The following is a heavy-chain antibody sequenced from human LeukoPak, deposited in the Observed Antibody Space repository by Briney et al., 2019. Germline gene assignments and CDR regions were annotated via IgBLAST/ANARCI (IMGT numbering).Heavy chain of an antibody. CDR2: IKQDGSEK. V-gene: IGHV3-7*01. J-gene: IGHJ4*02. CDR1: GFTFSSYW. CDR3: VNYDTTTGQSDY. Sequence: GGSLRLSCAASGFTFSSYWMSWVRQAPGKGLEWVANIKQDGSEKHYVDSVKGRFTISRDNAENSLFLQMNNLRAEDTAIYYCVNYDTTTGQSDYWGQGTLVTVSS. D-gene: IGHD1-26*01.